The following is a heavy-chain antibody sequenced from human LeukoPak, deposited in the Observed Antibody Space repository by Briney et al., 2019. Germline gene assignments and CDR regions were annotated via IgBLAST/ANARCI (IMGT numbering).Heavy chain of an antibody. D-gene: IGHD1-1*01. CDR1: GFSFDDYA. CDR3: AKDVWVYTTGRYPNLMRGLDV. J-gene: IGHJ6*02. V-gene: IGHV3-9*01. Sequence: GRSLRLSCAASGFSFDDYAMVWIRQAPGRGLEWVSGISWNSGIIAYAASVKGRFTISRDNAKKSLYLQMNSLRAEDTALYYCAKDVWVYTTGRYPNLMRGLDVWGQGTTVTVSS. CDR2: ISWNSGII.